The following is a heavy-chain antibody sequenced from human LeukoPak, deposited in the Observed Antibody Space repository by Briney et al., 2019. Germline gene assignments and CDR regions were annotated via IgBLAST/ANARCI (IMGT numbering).Heavy chain of an antibody. CDR3: SSDSYSSIGYF. Sequence: PSETLSLSCVMYGVSFAGYYWSWIRQSPGKGLEWIGEISPRGTKNNSSLKSQVTITIATTKNQFSLNLSSITATAAAAYFYSSDSYSSIGYFWSQGTLVTVSS. J-gene: IGHJ4*02. V-gene: IGHV4-34*01. CDR2: ISPRGT. CDR1: GVSFAGYY. D-gene: IGHD6-13*01.